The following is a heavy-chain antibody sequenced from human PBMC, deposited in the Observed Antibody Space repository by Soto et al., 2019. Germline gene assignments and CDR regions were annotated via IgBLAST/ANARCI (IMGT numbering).Heavy chain of an antibody. D-gene: IGHD2-15*01. CDR1: GFTFSSYA. CDR3: AKDVAGDPALT. V-gene: IGHV3-23*01. CDR2: ISGSGGST. Sequence: GGSLRLSCAASGFTFSSYAMSWVRQAPGKGLEWVSAISGSGGSTYYADSVKGRFTISRDNSKNTLYLQMNSLRAEDTTVYYCAKDVAGDPALTWGQGTLVTVSS. J-gene: IGHJ5*02.